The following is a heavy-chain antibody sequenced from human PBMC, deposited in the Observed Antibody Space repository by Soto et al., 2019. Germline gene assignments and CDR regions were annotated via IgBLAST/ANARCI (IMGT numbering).Heavy chain of an antibody. CDR1: GFTFRNYA. CDR2: ISGSGASP. Sequence: PGGSLRLSCAASGFTFRNYAMSWVRQVPERGLQWVAGISGSGASPYYADSVKGRFTISRDNSKNTLYLQMNSLRAEDTAVYYCAKKRAVAGIALFDYWGQGTLVTDSS. CDR3: AKKRAVAGIALFDY. V-gene: IGHV3-23*01. J-gene: IGHJ4*02. D-gene: IGHD6-19*01.